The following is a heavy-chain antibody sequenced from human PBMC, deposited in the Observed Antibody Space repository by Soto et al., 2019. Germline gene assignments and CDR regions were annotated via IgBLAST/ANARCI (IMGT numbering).Heavy chain of an antibody. V-gene: IGHV3-21*04. D-gene: IGHD2-2*01. CDR3: GRIRDYCTSSTCSHPFDY. CDR2: IDSSSVYI. Sequence: VGSLRLSCAASGFTFSSYSMNWVRQAPGKGLEWVASIDSSSVYIYHADSVKGRFAISRDNAKNSLYLQMNSLRDEDTAVYYCGRIRDYCTSSTCSHPFDYWGQGTQVTVSS. CDR1: GFTFSSYS. J-gene: IGHJ4*02.